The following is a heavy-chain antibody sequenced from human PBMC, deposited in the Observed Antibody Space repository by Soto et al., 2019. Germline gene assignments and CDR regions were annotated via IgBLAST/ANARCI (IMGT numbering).Heavy chain of an antibody. CDR3: ARDPIYGSGNYQIWGWFDP. J-gene: IGHJ5*02. D-gene: IGHD3-10*01. Sequence: VGSLRLSCAASGFAFSTYAMHWVRQAPGKGLEWVAVISYDGSDKYYADSVKGRFTISRDNSKDTLYLQLNSLRVEDTAVFYCARDPIYGSGNYQIWGWFDPWGHGTLVTVSS. V-gene: IGHV3-30-3*01. CDR2: ISYDGSDK. CDR1: GFAFSTYA.